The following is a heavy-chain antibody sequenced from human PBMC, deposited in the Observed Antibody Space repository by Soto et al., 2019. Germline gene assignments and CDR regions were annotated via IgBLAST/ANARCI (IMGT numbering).Heavy chain of an antibody. Sequence: QVQLVQSGAEVKKPGASVKVSCKASGYTFTSYYIHWVRQAPGQGLEWMGIINPSGGTTSYAQKSQGRVPRTRDTSTSTVYMELSSLTSEDTAVYYCAREGSGSYRMFDYWGQGTLVTVSS. CDR3: AREGSGSYRMFDY. CDR2: INPSGGTT. V-gene: IGHV1-46*01. CDR1: GYTFTSYY. J-gene: IGHJ4*02. D-gene: IGHD1-26*01.